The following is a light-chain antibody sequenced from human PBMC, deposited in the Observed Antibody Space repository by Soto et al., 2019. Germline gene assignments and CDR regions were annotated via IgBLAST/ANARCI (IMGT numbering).Light chain of an antibody. CDR3: QQSYRTPLSIT. CDR1: QSIANY. J-gene: IGKJ5*01. V-gene: IGKV1-39*01. CDR2: ATS. Sequence: DIGKSHYPAALCTSVGDIGTLTCRANQSIANYLNWYQQKPGKAPKLLIYATSSLQTGVPSRFSGSGSGTDFTLTISSLQPEDLATYCCQQSYRTPLSITFGQGTRLEI.